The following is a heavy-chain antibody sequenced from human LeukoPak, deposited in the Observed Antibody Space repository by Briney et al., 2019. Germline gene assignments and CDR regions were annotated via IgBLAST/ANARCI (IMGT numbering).Heavy chain of an antibody. CDR2: IYHTGST. CDR1: GGSLGSHY. J-gene: IGHJ4*02. V-gene: IGHV4-59*11. CDR3: AREGRWGMKYYFDF. Sequence: SETLSLTCNVSGGSLGSHYWSWVRQSPEKGLEWIGQIYHTGSTHYNPSLRSRFAISVDTSKNKFFLNVKSVTAADTAVYYCAREGRWGMKYYFDFWGQGTLVIVSS. D-gene: IGHD4-23*01.